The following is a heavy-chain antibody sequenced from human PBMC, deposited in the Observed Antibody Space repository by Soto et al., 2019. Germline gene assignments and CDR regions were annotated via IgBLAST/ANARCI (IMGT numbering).Heavy chain of an antibody. CDR2: IYYSGNT. CDR3: ARARYYDSSGYYYPDY. D-gene: IGHD3-22*01. CDR1: GGSISNYY. J-gene: IGHJ4*02. Sequence: PSETLSLTCTVSGGSISNYYWSWIRQPPGKGLEWIGYIYYSGNTNYNPPLESRVTISVDTSKNQFSLKLSSVTAADTAVYYCARARYYDSSGYYYPDYWGQGTLVTVSS. V-gene: IGHV4-59*01.